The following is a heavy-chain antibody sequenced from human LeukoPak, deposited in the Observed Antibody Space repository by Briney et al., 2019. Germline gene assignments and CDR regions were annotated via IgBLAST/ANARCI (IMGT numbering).Heavy chain of an antibody. CDR3: AKASELARGDDAFDI. J-gene: IGHJ3*02. V-gene: IGHV3-23*01. Sequence: PGGSLRLSCAASGFTFSSYSMNWVRQAPGKGLEWVSDISGSGGSTHYADSVKGRFTISRDNSKNTLYLQMNSLRAEDTAVYYCAKASELARGDDAFDIWGQGTMVTVSS. D-gene: IGHD1-26*01. CDR2: ISGSGGST. CDR1: GFTFSSYS.